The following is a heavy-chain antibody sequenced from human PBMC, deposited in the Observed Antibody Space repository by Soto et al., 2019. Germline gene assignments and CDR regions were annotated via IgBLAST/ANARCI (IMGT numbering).Heavy chain of an antibody. Sequence: GGSLRLSCAASGFTFSSYGMHWVRQAPGKGLEWVAVISYDGSNKYYADSVKGRFTISRDNSKNTLYLQMNSLRAEDTAVYYCAKDATIFGVVSYYYGMDVWGQGTTVTVSS. J-gene: IGHJ6*02. V-gene: IGHV3-30*18. D-gene: IGHD3-3*01. CDR2: ISYDGSNK. CDR1: GFTFSSYG. CDR3: AKDATIFGVVSYYYGMDV.